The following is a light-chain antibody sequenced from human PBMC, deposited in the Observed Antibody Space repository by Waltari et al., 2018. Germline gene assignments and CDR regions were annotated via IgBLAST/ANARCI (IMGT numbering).Light chain of an antibody. Sequence: QSALTQPPPASGSPGQSVTISCTGTSSAVGAYKYFSWYQQHPGKAPKLLIYEVSKRASGVPDRFSGSKSGNTASLTVSGLQAEDEADYYCASRGASKVFGGGTKLTVL. V-gene: IGLV2-8*01. J-gene: IGLJ2*01. CDR3: ASRGASKV. CDR2: EVS. CDR1: SSAVGAYKY.